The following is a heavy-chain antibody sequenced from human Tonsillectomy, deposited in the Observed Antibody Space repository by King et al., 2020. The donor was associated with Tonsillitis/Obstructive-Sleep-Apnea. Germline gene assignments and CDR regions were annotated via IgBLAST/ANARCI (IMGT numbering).Heavy chain of an antibody. CDR2: ISAYNGDT. Sequence: QLVQPGAEVKKSGASVKVSCKASGYTFTSYGISWVRQAPGQGLEWMGWISAYNGDTNYAQKLQGRVTMTTDISTSTAYMELRSLRSDDTAVYYCARVNYDSSGYYDGFDYWGQGTLVTVSS. CDR1: GYTFTSYG. CDR3: ARVNYDSSGYYDGFDY. D-gene: IGHD3-22*01. J-gene: IGHJ4*02. V-gene: IGHV1-18*01.